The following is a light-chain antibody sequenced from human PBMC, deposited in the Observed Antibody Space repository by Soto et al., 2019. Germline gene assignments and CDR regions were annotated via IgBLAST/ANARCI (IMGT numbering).Light chain of an antibody. V-gene: IGLV2-14*01. J-gene: IGLJ3*02. Sequence: QSVLTQPASVSGSLGQSITISCTGTSSDVGGYNYVSWYQQHPGKAPKFMIYEVSNRPSGVSNRFSGSKSGNTASLTISGLQAEDEADYYCSSYTSSSTPWVFGGGTKLTVL. CDR2: EVS. CDR1: SSDVGGYNY. CDR3: SSYTSSSTPWV.